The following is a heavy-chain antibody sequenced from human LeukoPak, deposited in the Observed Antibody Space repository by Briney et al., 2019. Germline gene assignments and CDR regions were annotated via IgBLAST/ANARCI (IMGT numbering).Heavy chain of an antibody. CDR2: IHYSGST. CDR1: GGSISSSDYY. Sequence: SETLSLTCTVSGGSISSSDYYWGWIRQPPGKGLGWIGSIHYSGSTYYNPSLKSRVTISVDTSKNRFSLKLSSVTAADTAVYYCARHSRSSSTRYFQLWGQGTLVTVSS. CDR3: ARHSRSSSTRYFQL. J-gene: IGHJ1*01. D-gene: IGHD6-13*01. V-gene: IGHV4-39*01.